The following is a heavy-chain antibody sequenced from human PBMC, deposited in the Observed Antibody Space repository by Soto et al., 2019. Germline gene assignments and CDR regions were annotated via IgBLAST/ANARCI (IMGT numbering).Heavy chain of an antibody. CDR1: GGSISNYY. V-gene: IGHV4-4*07. CDR2: IYPSGNI. J-gene: IGHJ5*02. Sequence: SETLSLTCTVSGGSISNYYWTWIRQPAGKGLEWIGRIYPSGNINYNPSLKSRITMSVEASKNQFSLKLTSVTAADTAVYYCARGGADRATDNRWFDPWGQGTVATVSA. D-gene: IGHD5-18*01. CDR3: ARGGADRATDNRWFDP.